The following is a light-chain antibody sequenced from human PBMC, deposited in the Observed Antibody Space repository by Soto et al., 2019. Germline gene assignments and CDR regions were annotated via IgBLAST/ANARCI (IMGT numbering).Light chain of an antibody. CDR1: QSVSSSN. CDR2: GAS. V-gene: IGKV3-15*01. Sequence: EIVLTQSPGTLSLSPGERATLSCRASQSVSSSNLAWYQQKPGQAPRLLIYGASTRATGIPARFSGSGSGTEFTLTISNLQSEDFAVYYCQQYAKWPPQTFGQGTKV. CDR3: QQYAKWPPQT. J-gene: IGKJ1*01.